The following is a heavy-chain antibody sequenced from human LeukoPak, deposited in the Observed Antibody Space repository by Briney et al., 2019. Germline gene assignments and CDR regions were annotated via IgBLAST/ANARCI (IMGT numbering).Heavy chain of an antibody. J-gene: IGHJ4*02. CDR1: GYTFTSYE. Sequence: ASAKVSCKASGYTFTSYEINWVRQASGQGLQWMGKMNPNGDKTVYAQSFQGRLTITRNTSISTAYMELNSLTSEDTATYYCARASIAAAGNIDFWGQGSLVIVSS. V-gene: IGHV1-8*03. D-gene: IGHD6-13*01. CDR2: MNPNGDKT. CDR3: ARASIAAAGNIDF.